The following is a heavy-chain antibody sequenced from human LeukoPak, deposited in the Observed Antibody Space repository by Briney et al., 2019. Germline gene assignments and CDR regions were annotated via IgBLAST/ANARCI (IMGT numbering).Heavy chain of an antibody. CDR1: GFTFSSYA. V-gene: IGHV4-38-2*01. Sequence: PGGSLRLSCAASGFTFSSYAMSWVRQAPGKGLEWIGSIYYSGSTYYNPSLKSRVTISVDTSKNQFSLKLSSVTAADTAVYYCAREQQLVKGDYYYYYYMDVWGKGTTVTVSS. D-gene: IGHD6-13*01. CDR3: AREQQLVKGDYYYYYYMDV. CDR2: IYYSGST. J-gene: IGHJ6*03.